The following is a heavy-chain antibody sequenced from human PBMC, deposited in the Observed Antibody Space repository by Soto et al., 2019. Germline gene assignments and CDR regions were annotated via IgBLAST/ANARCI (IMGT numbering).Heavy chain of an antibody. D-gene: IGHD1-26*01. CDR3: AKTPDLLVGATEYFQH. Sequence: GGSLRLSCAASGFTFSSYVMSWVRQAPGKGLEWVSAISGSGGSTYYADSVKGRFTISRDNSKNTLYLQMNSLRAEDTAVYYCAKTPDLLVGATEYFQHWGQGTLVTVSS. V-gene: IGHV3-23*01. J-gene: IGHJ1*01. CDR2: ISGSGGST. CDR1: GFTFSSYV.